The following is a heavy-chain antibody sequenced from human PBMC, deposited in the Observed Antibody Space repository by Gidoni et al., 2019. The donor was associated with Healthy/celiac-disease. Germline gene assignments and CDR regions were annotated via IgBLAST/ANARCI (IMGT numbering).Heavy chain of an antibody. CDR2: IIPIFGTA. V-gene: IGHV1-69*01. CDR3: ARVPSGYYDSSGYYSNWFDP. D-gene: IGHD3-22*01. Sequence: QLQLVHSGAEVKKPGSSVKVSCKASGGTFSSYAISWVRQAPGQGLEWMGGIIPIFGTANYAQKFQGRVTITADESTSTAYMELSSLRSEDTAVYYCARVPSGYYDSSGYYSNWFDPWGQGTLVTVSS. J-gene: IGHJ5*02. CDR1: GGTFSSYA.